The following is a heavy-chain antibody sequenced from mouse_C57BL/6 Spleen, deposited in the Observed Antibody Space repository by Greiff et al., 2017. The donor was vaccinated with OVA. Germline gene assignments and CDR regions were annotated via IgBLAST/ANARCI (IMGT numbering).Heavy chain of an antibody. CDR2: IDPSDSYT. J-gene: IGHJ4*01. CDR1: GYTFTSYW. Sequence: QVQLQQSGAELVKPGASVKLSCKASGYTFTSYWMQWVKQRPGQGLEWIGEIDPSDSYTNYNQKFKGKATLTVDTSSSTAYMQLSSLTSEDSAVYYCARSHYGSRDYYAMDYWGQGTSVTVSS. V-gene: IGHV1-50*01. CDR3: ARSHYGSRDYYAMDY. D-gene: IGHD1-1*01.